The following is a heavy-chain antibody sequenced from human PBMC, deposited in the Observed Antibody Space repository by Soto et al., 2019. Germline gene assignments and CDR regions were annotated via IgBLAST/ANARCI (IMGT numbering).Heavy chain of an antibody. V-gene: IGHV3-33*05. J-gene: IGHJ6*02. CDR2: ISYDGDKI. D-gene: IGHD3-16*02. CDR3: ARETVFVVRYYGMDS. Sequence: HQDPGKGLEWVAVISYDGDKIYDADSVKGRFTISRDNSKNTLYLQMNSLRAEDTAVYYCARETVFVVRYYGMDSGGQRTRAT.